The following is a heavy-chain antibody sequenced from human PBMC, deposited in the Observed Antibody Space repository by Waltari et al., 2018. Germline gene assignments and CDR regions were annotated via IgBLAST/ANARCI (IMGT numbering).Heavy chain of an antibody. CDR3: ARGLGIAAAGTKRILDMDV. Sequence: QVQLVQSGAEVKKPGSSVKVSCKASGGTFSSYAISWVRQAPGQGLEWMGRIIPIFGTANYAQKFQGRVTITADKSTSTAYMELSSLRSEDTAVYYCARGLGIAAAGTKRILDMDVWGQGTTVTVSS. V-gene: IGHV1-69*08. CDR1: GGTFSSYA. CDR2: IIPIFGTA. J-gene: IGHJ6*02. D-gene: IGHD6-13*01.